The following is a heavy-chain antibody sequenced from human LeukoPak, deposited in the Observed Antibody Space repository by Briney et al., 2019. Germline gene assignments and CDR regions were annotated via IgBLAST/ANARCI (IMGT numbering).Heavy chain of an antibody. V-gene: IGHV3-23*01. D-gene: IGHD4-17*01. CDR3: AKGRGSAVTSAANY. CDR1: GFTFSSYA. J-gene: IGHJ4*02. CDR2: ISGSGDNT. Sequence: GGSLRLSCAASGFTFSSYAMSWVRQAPGKGLEWVSSISGSGDNTYYADSVKDRFSISRDNSKTTVSLQMNSLRAEDTAVYYCAKGRGSAVTSAANYWGQGTLVTVSS.